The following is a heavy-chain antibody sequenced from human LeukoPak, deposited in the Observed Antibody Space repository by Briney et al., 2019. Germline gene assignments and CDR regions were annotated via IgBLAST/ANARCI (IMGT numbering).Heavy chain of an antibody. V-gene: IGHV7-4-1*02. Sequence: ASVKVSCKASGYTFTSYAMNWVRQAPGQGLEWMGWINTNTGNPTYAQGFTGRFVFSLDTSVSTAYLQISSLKAEDTAVYYCAREWTTVVTPYPRFDYWGQGTLVTVSS. CDR2: INTNTGNP. CDR1: GYTFTSYA. CDR3: AREWTTVVTPYPRFDY. J-gene: IGHJ4*02. D-gene: IGHD4-23*01.